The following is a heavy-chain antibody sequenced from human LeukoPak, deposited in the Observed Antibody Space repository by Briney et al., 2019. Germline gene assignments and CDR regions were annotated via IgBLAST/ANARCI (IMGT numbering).Heavy chain of an antibody. V-gene: IGHV3-23*01. CDR2: ISGTSDST. Sequence: GGSLRLSCAASGFTFSSYAMSWVRQAPGKGLEWVSAISGTSDSTYYVDSVQGRFTISRDNSNNTVYFQMNSLRADDTAVYYCAKDQSRVGASDPFDSWGQGMQVGVSS. J-gene: IGHJ4*02. D-gene: IGHD1-26*01. CDR1: GFTFSSYA. CDR3: AKDQSRVGASDPFDS.